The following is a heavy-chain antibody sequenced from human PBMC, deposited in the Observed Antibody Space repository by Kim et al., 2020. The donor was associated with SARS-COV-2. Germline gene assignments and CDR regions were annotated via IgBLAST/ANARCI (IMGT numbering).Heavy chain of an antibody. V-gene: IGHV3-23*01. Sequence: GAKTYYSDSVKGRFTISRDNSKNTLYLEMMRLRAEDTAMYFCAKGTPRFDSWGQGTPVTVSS. J-gene: IGHJ4*02. CDR2: GAKT. CDR3: AKGTPRFDS.